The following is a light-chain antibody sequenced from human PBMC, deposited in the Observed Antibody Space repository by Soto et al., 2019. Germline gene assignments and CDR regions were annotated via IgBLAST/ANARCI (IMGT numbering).Light chain of an antibody. CDR2: GAS. J-gene: IGKJ5*01. Sequence: EVVLTQSPGTLSLSPGERAPLSCRASQGVSSRYLAWYQQKPGQAPRLLIYGASTRATGIPDRFSGSGSGTDFTLTISRLETEDFAVYYCQLYGSSPMITFGQGTRLEIK. CDR1: QGVSSRY. CDR3: QLYGSSPMIT. V-gene: IGKV3-20*01.